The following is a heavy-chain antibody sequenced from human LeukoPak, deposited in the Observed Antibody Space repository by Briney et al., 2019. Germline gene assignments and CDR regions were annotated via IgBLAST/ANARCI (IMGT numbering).Heavy chain of an antibody. CDR1: GFSFSSYW. Sequence: PGGSLRLSCAASGFSFSSYWMHWVRQAPGKGLVWVSRINSDGSTTSYADSVKGRFTISRDNSKNTLYLQMNSLRAEDTAVYYCAKVVSYYYDSSGYQHAFDIWGQGTMVTVSS. J-gene: IGHJ3*02. D-gene: IGHD3-22*01. V-gene: IGHV3-74*01. CDR3: AKVVSYYYDSSGYQHAFDI. CDR2: INSDGSTT.